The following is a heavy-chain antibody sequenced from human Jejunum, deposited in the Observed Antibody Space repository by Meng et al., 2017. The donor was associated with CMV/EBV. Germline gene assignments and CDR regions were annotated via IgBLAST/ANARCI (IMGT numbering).Heavy chain of an antibody. CDR1: VYY. CDR2: INHSGST. D-gene: IGHD3-3*01. CDR3: ARGPPSRLRFLEWSLYYFDY. J-gene: IGHJ4*02. Sequence: VYYWSWIRQRPGKGLEWIGEINHSGSTNYNPSLKSRDTISVDTSKNQFSLKLSSVTAADTAVYYCARGPPSRLRFLEWSLYYFDYWGQGTLVTVSS. V-gene: IGHV4-34*01.